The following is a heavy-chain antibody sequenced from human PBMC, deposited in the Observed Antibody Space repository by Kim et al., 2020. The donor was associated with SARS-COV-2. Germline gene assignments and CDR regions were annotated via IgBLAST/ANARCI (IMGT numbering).Heavy chain of an antibody. CDR2: IYPGDSDT. CDR1: GYNFATYW. J-gene: IGHJ4*02. V-gene: IGHV5-51*01. D-gene: IGHD5-12*01. CDR3: ARHWAWGYSGSSMGDS. Sequence: GESLKISCKASGYNFATYWIGWVRQMPGKGPEWVGIIYPGDSDTRYNPSFEGQVTISADKSTTTAYLQWSSLKASDSAIYYCARHWAWGYSGSSMGDSWGQGTLVTVSS.